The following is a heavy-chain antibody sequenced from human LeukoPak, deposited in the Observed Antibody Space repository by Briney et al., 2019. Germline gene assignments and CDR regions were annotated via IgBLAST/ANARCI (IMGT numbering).Heavy chain of an antibody. J-gene: IGHJ4*02. D-gene: IGHD6-13*01. V-gene: IGHV3-23*01. CDR2: ISSSGGST. CDR1: GFTFSNYA. Sequence: PGGSLRLSCAASGFTFSNYAMSWVRQAPGKGLEWVSAISSSGGSTYYADSVKGRFTISRDNSKNTLYLQMNSQRAEDTAVYFCASQYTSSRIFDDWGQGTLVTVSS. CDR3: ASQYTSSRIFDD.